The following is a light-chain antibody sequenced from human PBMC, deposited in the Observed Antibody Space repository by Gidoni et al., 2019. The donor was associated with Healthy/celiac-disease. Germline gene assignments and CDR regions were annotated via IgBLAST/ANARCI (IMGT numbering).Light chain of an antibody. V-gene: IGKV3-20*01. CDR2: GAS. CDR1: QSVSSSY. CDR3: QQYGSSPFT. Sequence: ELVLTQSPGTLSLSPGERATLSCRASQSVSSSYLAWYQQKPGQAPRLRIYGASSRATGIPDRFSGSGSGTDFTLTISRLEPEDFAVYYCQQYGSSPFTAGPGTKVDIK. J-gene: IGKJ3*01.